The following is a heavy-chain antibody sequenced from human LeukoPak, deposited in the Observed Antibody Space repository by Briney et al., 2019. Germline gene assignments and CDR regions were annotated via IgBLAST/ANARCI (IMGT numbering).Heavy chain of an antibody. CDR3: AKDFHRLGEFDAFDI. J-gene: IGHJ3*02. CDR1: GFTFSNYW. D-gene: IGHD3-16*01. Sequence: ETGGSLRLSCAASGFTFSNYWINWVRQAPGKGLEWVANIKQDGSETYCVDSVKGRFTISRDNAKNSLYLQMNSLRAEDTALYYCAKDFHRLGEFDAFDIWGQGTMVTVS. CDR2: IKQDGSET. V-gene: IGHV3-7*03.